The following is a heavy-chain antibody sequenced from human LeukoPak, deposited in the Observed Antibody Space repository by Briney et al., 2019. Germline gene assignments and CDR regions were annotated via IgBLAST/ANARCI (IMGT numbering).Heavy chain of an antibody. CDR1: GYTFTIHH. CDR2: INTNSGGT. D-gene: IGHD1-1*01. J-gene: IGHJ5*02. V-gene: IGHV1-2*02. CDR3: ARVEERGSHKNNNYFRWFDT. Sequence: GASVKLSFKTSGYTFTIHHIQWVRQAPGQGLEGRGWINTNSGGTMSSQKFHGRVSITSATSINTVYMELSSLGPDDTAVYFCARVEERGSHKNNNYFRWFDTWGQGTLVTVSS.